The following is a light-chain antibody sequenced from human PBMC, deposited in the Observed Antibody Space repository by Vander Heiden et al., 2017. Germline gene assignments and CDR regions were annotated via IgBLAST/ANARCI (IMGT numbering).Light chain of an antibody. V-gene: IGKV3-15*01. J-gene: IGKJ2*01. CDR2: DAF. CDR3: QQYNNSHPDMST. Sequence: EIVMTQSPATLSVSPGERATLSCRASQSVSSDLAWYQQKPGQAPRLLIYDAFRRATGVPARFSGSGSGTQFTLTISSLQSEDLAVYYCQQYNNSHPDMSTFGPGTKLEIK. CDR1: QSVSSD.